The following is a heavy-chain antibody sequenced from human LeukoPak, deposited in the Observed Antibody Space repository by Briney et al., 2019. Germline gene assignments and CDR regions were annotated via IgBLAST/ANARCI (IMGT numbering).Heavy chain of an antibody. D-gene: IGHD6-13*01. CDR2: ISSSSSYI. Sequence: PGGSLRLSCAASGFTFSSYSMNWVRQAPGKGLEWVSSISSSSSYIYYADSVKGRFTIPRDNAKNSLYLQMNSLRAEDTAVYYCARPSSSWYYFDYWGQGTLVTVSS. CDR3: ARPSSSWYYFDY. J-gene: IGHJ4*02. CDR1: GFTFSSYS. V-gene: IGHV3-21*01.